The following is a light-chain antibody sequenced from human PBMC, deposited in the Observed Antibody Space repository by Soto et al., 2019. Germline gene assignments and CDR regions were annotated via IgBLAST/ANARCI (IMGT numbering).Light chain of an antibody. Sequence: AIQMTQSPSSLSASVGDRLTITCRASQGIRNDLGWYQQKPGEAPKLLIYAASTLQSGVPSRFSGSGSGTDFTLTISTLQPEDFATYYCLQDYTYPLTFGGGTKVEIK. J-gene: IGKJ4*01. CDR3: LQDYTYPLT. V-gene: IGKV1-6*01. CDR1: QGIRND. CDR2: AAS.